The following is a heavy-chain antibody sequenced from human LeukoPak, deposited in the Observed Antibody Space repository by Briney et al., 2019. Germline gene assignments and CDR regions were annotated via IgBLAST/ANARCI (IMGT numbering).Heavy chain of an antibody. V-gene: IGHV3-23*01. D-gene: IGHD4-23*01. J-gene: IGHJ4*02. CDR1: GFTFSSYA. CDR2: ISGGSSST. CDR3: ARDSPDYGGKGFDY. Sequence: QTGGSLRLFCAASGFTFSSYAMSWVRQAPGKGLAWVSTISGGSSSTYCADSVKGRFTISRDNSKNSLYLQMNSLRAEDTAIYYCARDSPDYGGKGFDYWGQGTLVTVSS.